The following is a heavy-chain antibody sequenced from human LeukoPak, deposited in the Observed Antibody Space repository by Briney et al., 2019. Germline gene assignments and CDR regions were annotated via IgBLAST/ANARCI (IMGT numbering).Heavy chain of an antibody. J-gene: IGHJ4*02. Sequence: SETLSLTCTVSGGSISSGGYYWSWIRQHPGKGLEWIGYIYYSGSTYYNPSLKSRVTISVDTSKNQFSLKLSSVTAADTAVYYCARAVTGDFDYWGQGTLVTVSS. CDR1: GGSISSGGYY. D-gene: IGHD7-27*01. CDR3: ARAVTGDFDY. CDR2: IYYSGST. V-gene: IGHV4-31*03.